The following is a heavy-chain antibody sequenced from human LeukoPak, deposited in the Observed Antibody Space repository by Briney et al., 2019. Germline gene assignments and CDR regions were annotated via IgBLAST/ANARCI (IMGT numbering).Heavy chain of an antibody. CDR2: IRTKAYGGAT. CDR3: TRVLVRTTDYYFDY. Sequence: PGGSLTLSCTASGFTFGDYAMSWVRQAPGKGLEWVGFIRTKAYGGATEYDASVKNKFTITRDDSKSIAYLQMNSLKTEDTAVYFCTRVLVRTTDYYFDYWGQGTLVTVSS. CDR1: GFTFGDYA. J-gene: IGHJ4*02. D-gene: IGHD4-11*01. V-gene: IGHV3-49*04.